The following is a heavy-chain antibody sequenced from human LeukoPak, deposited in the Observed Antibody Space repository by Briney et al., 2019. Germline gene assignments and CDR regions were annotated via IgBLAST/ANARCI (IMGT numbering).Heavy chain of an antibody. CDR3: ARSGRYCSGGNCYSGAFDI. CDR1: GFTFDDYG. V-gene: IGHV3-20*01. CDR2: INWNGGST. J-gene: IGHJ3*02. D-gene: IGHD2-15*01. Sequence: GGSLRLSCAASGFTFDDYGMSWVRQAPGKGLEWVSGINWNGGSTGYADSMKGRFTISRGNAKNSLYLQMNSLRAEDTALYHCARSGRYCSGGNCYSGAFDIWGQGTMVTVSS.